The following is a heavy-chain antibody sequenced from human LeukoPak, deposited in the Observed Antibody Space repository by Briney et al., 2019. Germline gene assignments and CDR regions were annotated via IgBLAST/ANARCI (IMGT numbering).Heavy chain of an antibody. CDR1: GGSISSSGYY. J-gene: IGHJ1*01. D-gene: IGHD7-27*01. Sequence: SETLSLTCTVSGGSISSSGYYWSWIRQHPGKGLEWIGYIYYSGSTYYNPSLKSRVIISVDTSKSQFSLKLSSVTAADTAVYYCARGGPPRWKAIWGYFQHWGQGTLVTVSS. CDR2: IYYSGST. V-gene: IGHV4-31*03. CDR3: ARGGPPRWKAIWGYFQH.